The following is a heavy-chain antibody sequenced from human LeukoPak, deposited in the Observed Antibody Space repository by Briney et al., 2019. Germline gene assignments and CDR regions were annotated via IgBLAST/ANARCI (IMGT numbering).Heavy chain of an antibody. CDR2: IIPLFGTA. CDR3: ARARCTNGVCLLNWFDP. V-gene: IGHV1-69*05. CDR1: GGTFSSYA. Sequence: ASVKVSCKASGGTFSSYAISWVRQAPGQGLEWMGRIIPLFGTANYAQKFQGRVTFTTDESTITAYMELSSLRSEDMAVYYCARARCTNGVCLLNWFDPWGQGTLVTVSS. D-gene: IGHD2-8*01. J-gene: IGHJ5*02.